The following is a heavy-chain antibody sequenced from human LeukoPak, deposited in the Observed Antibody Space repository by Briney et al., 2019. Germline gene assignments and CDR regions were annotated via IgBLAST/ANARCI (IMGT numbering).Heavy chain of an antibody. CDR2: ISGSGGST. CDR3: AKDRTGTFWFDP. V-gene: IGHV3-23*01. J-gene: IGHJ5*02. CDR1: GFTFSSYA. D-gene: IGHD3/OR15-3a*01. Sequence: GGSLRLPCAASGFTFSSYAVSWVRQAPGKGLEWVSAISGSGGSTYYADSVKGRFTISRDNSKNTLYLQMNSLRAEDTAVYYCAKDRTGTFWFDPWGQGTLVTVSS.